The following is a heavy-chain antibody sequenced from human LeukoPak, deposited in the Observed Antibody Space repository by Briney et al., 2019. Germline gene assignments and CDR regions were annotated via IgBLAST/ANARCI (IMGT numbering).Heavy chain of an antibody. J-gene: IGHJ4*02. CDR2: IYYSGST. D-gene: IGHD3-10*01. Sequence: PSETLSLTCTVSDGSISSYYWSWIRQPPGKGLEWIGYIYYSGSTNYNPSLKSRVTISVDTSKKQFSLKLSSVTAADTAVYYCASSGSSGRIYYWGQGTLVTVSS. CDR3: ASSGSSGRIYY. V-gene: IGHV4-59*12. CDR1: DGSISSYY.